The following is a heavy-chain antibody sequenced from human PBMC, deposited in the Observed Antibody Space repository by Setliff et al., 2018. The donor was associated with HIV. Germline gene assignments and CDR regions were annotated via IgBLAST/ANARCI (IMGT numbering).Heavy chain of an antibody. V-gene: IGHV4-4*08. CDR2: VSTSGST. Sequence: KPSETLSLTCTVSGGSINSYYWSWIRLPPGRGLEWIGYVSTSGSTKYNPSLKSRLTIFMDTSKSQLSLTLTSVTAADTAVYYCARHKSQPYYFDYWGQGTLVTVSS. CDR1: GGSINSYY. CDR3: ARHKSQPYYFDY. J-gene: IGHJ4*02.